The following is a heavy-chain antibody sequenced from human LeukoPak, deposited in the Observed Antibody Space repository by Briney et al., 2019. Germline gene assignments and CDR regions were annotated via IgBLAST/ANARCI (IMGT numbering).Heavy chain of an antibody. D-gene: IGHD1-14*01. V-gene: IGHV4-4*09. J-gene: IGHJ5*02. CDR2: IYPSGGT. Sequence: PSDTLTLTCTVSGGCISGYYRSWIRQPPGKGLEWIGYIYPSGGTTNTPSLKSRGTTSVGTSKNPFSHKQSSVTAADTPVYYCARRERYFGWFDPWGQRTLVTVSS. CDR1: GGCISGYY. CDR3: ARRERYFGWFDP.